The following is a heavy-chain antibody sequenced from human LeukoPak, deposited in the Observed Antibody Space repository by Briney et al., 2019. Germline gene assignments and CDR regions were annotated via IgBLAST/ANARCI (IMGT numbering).Heavy chain of an antibody. Sequence: GGSLRLSCAASGFPLSTYWMHWVRQAPGQGLVWVSRISGDGNNTNYADSVKGRFTISRDDAKNTLYLQMNSLRAEDTAMYYCARITMVRGRAPWGQGALVTVSS. CDR2: ISGDGNNT. V-gene: IGHV3-74*01. CDR3: ARITMVRGRAP. J-gene: IGHJ5*02. D-gene: IGHD3-10*01. CDR1: GFPLSTYW.